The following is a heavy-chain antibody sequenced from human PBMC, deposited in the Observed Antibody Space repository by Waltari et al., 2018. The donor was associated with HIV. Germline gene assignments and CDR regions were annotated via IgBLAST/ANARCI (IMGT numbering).Heavy chain of an antibody. J-gene: IGHJ4*02. V-gene: IGHV1-8*01. D-gene: IGHD1-26*01. CDR2: MTPSSGNT. Sequence: HVQLVQSGAEVKKTGASVKVSCKASGYSFSSYDINWVRQATGQGLEWMGWMTPSSGNTGSAQKFQGRVTMSRNTSVSTVYMELSTLTSDDTAIYFCARGGSTHTHFAYWGQGTLVTVSS. CDR3: ARGGSTHTHFAY. CDR1: GYSFSSYD.